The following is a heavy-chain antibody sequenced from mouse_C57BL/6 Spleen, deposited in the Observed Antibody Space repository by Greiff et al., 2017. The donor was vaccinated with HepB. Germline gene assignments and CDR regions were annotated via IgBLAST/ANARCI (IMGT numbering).Heavy chain of an antibody. D-gene: IGHD4-1*01. Sequence: QVQLQQSGAELVKPGASVKISCKASGYAFSSYWMNWVKQRPGKGLEWIGRIYPGDGDTNYNGKFKGKATLTADKSSSTAYMQLSSLTSEDSAVYFCARERLGRDYFDYWGQGTTLTVSS. CDR2: IYPGDGDT. CDR3: ARERLGRDYFDY. CDR1: GYAFSSYW. V-gene: IGHV1-80*01. J-gene: IGHJ2*01.